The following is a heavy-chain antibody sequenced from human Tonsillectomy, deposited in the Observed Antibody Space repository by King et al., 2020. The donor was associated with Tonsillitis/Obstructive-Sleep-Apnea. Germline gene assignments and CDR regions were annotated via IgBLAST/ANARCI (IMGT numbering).Heavy chain of an antibody. CDR2: IYSGGST. CDR1: GFPVSNNY. V-gene: IGHV3-66*01. CDR3: ARDGYCSSTSCYDIGY. D-gene: IGHD2-2*01. J-gene: IGHJ4*02. Sequence: VQLVESGGGLVQPGGSLRLSCAASGFPVSNNYMSWVRQAPGKGLEWVSVIYSGGSTYYADSVKGRFTISRDNSKNTLYLQMNSLRAEDTAVYYCARDGYCSSTSCYDIGYWGQGTLVTVSS.